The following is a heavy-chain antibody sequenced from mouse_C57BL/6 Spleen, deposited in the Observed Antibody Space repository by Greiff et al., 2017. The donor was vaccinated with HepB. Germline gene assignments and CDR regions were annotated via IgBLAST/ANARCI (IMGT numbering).Heavy chain of an antibody. CDR1: GFTFSSYG. V-gene: IGHV5-6*02. CDR3: ASAYYSNYDYAMDY. J-gene: IGHJ4*01. Sequence: EVKLVESGGDLVKPGGSLKLSCAASGFTFSSYGMSWVRQTPDKRLEWVATISSGGSYTYYPDSVKGRFTISRDNAKNTLYLQMSRLKSEDTAMYYCASAYYSNYDYAMDYWGQGTSVTVSS. CDR2: ISSGGSYT. D-gene: IGHD2-5*01.